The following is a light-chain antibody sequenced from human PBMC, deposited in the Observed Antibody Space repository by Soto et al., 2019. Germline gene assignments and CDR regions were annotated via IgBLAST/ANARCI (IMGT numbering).Light chain of an antibody. CDR2: GAS. V-gene: IGKV3-20*01. J-gene: IGKJ1*01. CDR3: QQYVSYRT. Sequence: EIVLTQSPGTLSLSPGERATLSCRASQTVSNNYLAWYQQKPGQAPSLLIYGASRRATGIPDRFSGSGSGTDFALIISRLEPEDFAVYYCQQYVSYRTFGQGTKVEI. CDR1: QTVSNNY.